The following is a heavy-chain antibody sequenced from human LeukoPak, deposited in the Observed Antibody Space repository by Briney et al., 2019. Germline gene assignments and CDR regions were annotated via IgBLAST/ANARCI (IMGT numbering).Heavy chain of an antibody. D-gene: IGHD1-1*01. CDR1: GFTFSSYG. CDR2: ISYDGSNK. J-gene: IGHJ3*02. V-gene: IGHV3-30*18. CDR3: AKAHNWNDYFDAFDI. Sequence: PGGSLRLSRAASGFTFSSYGMHWVRQAPGKGLEWVAVISYDGSNKYYADSVKGRFTISRDNSKNTLYLQMNSLRAEDTAVYYCAKAHNWNDYFDAFDIWGQGTMVTVSS.